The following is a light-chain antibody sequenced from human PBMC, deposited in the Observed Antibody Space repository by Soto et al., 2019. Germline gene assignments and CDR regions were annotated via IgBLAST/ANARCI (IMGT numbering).Light chain of an antibody. CDR2: GAT. Sequence: EIVLTQSPGTLPLSPGERATLSCRVSHSISSSSLAWYEQRPGQAPRLLSCGATNRASGIPDRFSGSGSGTDFTFTISRLELEDFVVYYCQQYGSSPLTFGGGTKVAIK. V-gene: IGKV3-20*01. CDR3: QQYGSSPLT. J-gene: IGKJ4*01. CDR1: HSISSSS.